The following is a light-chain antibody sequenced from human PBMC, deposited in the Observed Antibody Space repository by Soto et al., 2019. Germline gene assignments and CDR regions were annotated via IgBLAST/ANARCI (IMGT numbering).Light chain of an antibody. V-gene: IGLV2-14*03. CDR3: SSYTTTTSLV. CDR1: NSDIGYYNF. J-gene: IGLJ1*01. Sequence: QSALAQPASVSGSPGQSITISCTGSNSDIGYYNFVSWYQKHPDKAPKLLIFGVTNRPSGISDRFSGSKSGATASLTISGLQAEDEADYYCSSYTTTTSLVFGTGTKVTVL. CDR2: GVT.